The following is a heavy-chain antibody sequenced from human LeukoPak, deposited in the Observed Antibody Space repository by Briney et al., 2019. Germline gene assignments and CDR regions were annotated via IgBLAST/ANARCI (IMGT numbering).Heavy chain of an antibody. CDR3: AKDHYDFWSGYSITYYFDY. CDR2: IYYDGSNK. V-gene: IGHV3-30*02. D-gene: IGHD3-3*01. Sequence: GGSLRLSCAASGFTFSNYGMHWVRQAPGKGLEWVAFIYYDGSNKYYAGSVKGRFTISRDNSKNTLALQMNSLRAEDTAVYYCAKDHYDFWSGYSITYYFDYWGQGTLVTVSS. J-gene: IGHJ4*02. CDR1: GFTFSNYG.